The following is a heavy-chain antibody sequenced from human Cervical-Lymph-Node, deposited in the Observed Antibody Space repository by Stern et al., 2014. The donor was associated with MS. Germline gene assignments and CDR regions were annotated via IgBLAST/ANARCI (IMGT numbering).Heavy chain of an antibody. CDR3: AKGVAVDKYYGMDV. CDR1: GFTFSRHA. V-gene: IGHV3-23*04. J-gene: IGHJ6*02. D-gene: IGHD6-19*01. CDR2: IYGSGDTT. Sequence: VQLVQSGGGLVQPGGSLRLSCEASGFTFSRHAMNWVRQAPGKGLEWVSGIYGSGDTTYYADSVKGRFTISRDNSRNTLYLQMNSLGAEDTAVYYCAKGVAVDKYYGMDVWGQGTTVIVSS.